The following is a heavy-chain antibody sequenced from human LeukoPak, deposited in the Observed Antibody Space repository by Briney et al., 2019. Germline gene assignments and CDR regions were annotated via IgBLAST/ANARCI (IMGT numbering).Heavy chain of an antibody. J-gene: IGHJ4*02. D-gene: IGHD5-12*01. CDR3: AREWGSGYGIIDY. V-gene: IGHV3-7*01. Sequence: PRGSLRLSCAASGFTFSSYWMSWVRQAPGKGLEWVANIKQDGSEKYYVDSVKGRFTISRDNAKNSLYLQMNSLRAEDTAVYYCAREWGSGYGIIDYWGQGTLVTVSS. CDR1: GFTFSSYW. CDR2: IKQDGSEK.